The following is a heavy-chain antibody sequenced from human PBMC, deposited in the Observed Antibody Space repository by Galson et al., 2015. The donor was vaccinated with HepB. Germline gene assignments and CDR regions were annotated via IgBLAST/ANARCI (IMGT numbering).Heavy chain of an antibody. D-gene: IGHD6-19*01. V-gene: IGHV3-21*01. CDR1: GFTFSSYS. CDR3: AREPVAGTLIFQH. J-gene: IGHJ1*01. Sequence: SLRLSCAASGFTFSSYSMNWVRQAPGKGLEWVSSISSSSSYIYYADSVKGRFTISRDNAKNSLYLQMNSLRAEDTAVYYCAREPVAGTLIFQHWGQGTLVTVSS. CDR2: ISSSSSYI.